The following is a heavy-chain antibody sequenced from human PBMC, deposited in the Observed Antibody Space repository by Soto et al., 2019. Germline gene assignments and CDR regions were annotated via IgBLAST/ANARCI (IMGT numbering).Heavy chain of an antibody. Sequence: QVQLVESGGGVVQPGRSLRLSCAASGFTFSSYGMHWVRQAPGKGLEWVAVIWYDGSNKYYADSVKGRFTISRDNSKNTLYLQMNSLRAEDTAVYYCAREGGDYATWLFDYWGQGTLVTVSS. J-gene: IGHJ4*02. CDR1: GFTFSSYG. CDR2: IWYDGSNK. D-gene: IGHD4-17*01. CDR3: AREGGDYATWLFDY. V-gene: IGHV3-33*01.